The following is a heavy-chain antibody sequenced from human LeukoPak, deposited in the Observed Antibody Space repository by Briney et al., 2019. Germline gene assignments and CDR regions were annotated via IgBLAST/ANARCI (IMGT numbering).Heavy chain of an antibody. Sequence: GGSLRLSCEASGSGFTFGNFGMSWVRQAPGKGLEWLSGISGSGYYTYYADSVKGRFTISRDNSKNTLYIQMNSLRAEDTAVYYYARLAGVAVVDAATSHFQHWGQGTLVTVSS. D-gene: IGHD2-15*01. J-gene: IGHJ1*01. CDR3: ARLAGVAVVDAATSHFQH. CDR2: ISGSGYYT. V-gene: IGHV3-23*01. CDR1: GSGFTFGNFG.